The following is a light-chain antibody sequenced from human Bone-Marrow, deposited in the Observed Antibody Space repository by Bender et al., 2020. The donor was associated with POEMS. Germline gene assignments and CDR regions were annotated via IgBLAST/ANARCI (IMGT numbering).Light chain of an antibody. V-gene: IGLV1-36*01. Sequence: QSALTQPTSLSGSPGQSITISCTGTSSNIGNHGVNWYQQLPGEAPKLLIYYDDLLTPGVSDRFSASKSGTSASLAISELQSEDEALYYCSAWDVSLSGWVFGGGTKLTVL. CDR1: SSNIGNHG. CDR2: YDD. J-gene: IGLJ3*02. CDR3: SAWDVSLSGWV.